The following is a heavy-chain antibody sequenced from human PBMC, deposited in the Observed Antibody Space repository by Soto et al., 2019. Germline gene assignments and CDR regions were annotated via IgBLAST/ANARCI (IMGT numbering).Heavy chain of an antibody. J-gene: IGHJ6*02. CDR1: GYTFTSYA. CDR3: ARDPSYYGMDV. Sequence: ASVKLSCEASGYTFTSYAMHWVRQAPGQRLEWMGWINAGNGNTKYSQKFQGRVTITRDTSASTAYMELSSLRSEDTAVYYCARDPSYYGMDVWGQGTTVTVSS. V-gene: IGHV1-3*01. CDR2: INAGNGNT.